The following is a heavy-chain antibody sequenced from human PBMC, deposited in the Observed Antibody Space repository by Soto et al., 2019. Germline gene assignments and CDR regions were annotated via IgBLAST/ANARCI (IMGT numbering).Heavy chain of an antibody. J-gene: IGHJ3*02. CDR1: GYTLTELS. D-gene: IGHD3-10*01. CDR3: ATAAHSGSYRPGAFDI. Sequence: ASVKVSCKVSGYTLTELSMHWVRQAPGTGLEWMGGFDPEDGETIYAQKFQGRVTMTEDTSTDTAYMELSSLRSEDTAVYYCATAAHSGSYRPGAFDIWGQGTMVTVSS. CDR2: FDPEDGET. V-gene: IGHV1-24*01.